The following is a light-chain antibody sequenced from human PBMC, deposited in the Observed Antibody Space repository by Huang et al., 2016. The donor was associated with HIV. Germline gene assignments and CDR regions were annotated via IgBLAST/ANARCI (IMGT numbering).Light chain of an antibody. CDR2: AAS. V-gene: IGKV1-6*01. J-gene: IGKJ1*01. CDR1: QGIRND. Sequence: AIQMTQSPSSLSASVGDRVTITCRASQGIRNDLAWYHQKPGKAPKLLIYAASSLQVGVPSRFSGSGSGTDFTLTISSLQPEDFATYYCLQTFIYPWTFGQGTKVEIK. CDR3: LQTFIYPWT.